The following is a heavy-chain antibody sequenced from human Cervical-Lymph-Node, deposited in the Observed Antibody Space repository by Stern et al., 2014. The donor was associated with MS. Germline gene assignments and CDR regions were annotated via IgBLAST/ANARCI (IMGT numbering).Heavy chain of an antibody. CDR2: IIPIIGTA. D-gene: IGHD3-10*01. J-gene: IGHJ6*02. CDR3: ARDGRHTYHYGLDV. Sequence: QVQLVQSGAEVKKPGSSVKISCKASGGTFNVYAINWLRQAPGQGLEWIGGIIPIIGTANYAQKFQGRVTITADESTRTSSMQLSSLRSGDTAVYYCARDGRHTYHYGLDVWGQGTTVTVSS. V-gene: IGHV1-69*01. CDR1: GGTFNVYA.